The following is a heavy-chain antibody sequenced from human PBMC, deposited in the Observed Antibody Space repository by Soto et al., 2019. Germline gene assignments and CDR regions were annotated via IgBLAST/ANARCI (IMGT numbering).Heavy chain of an antibody. D-gene: IGHD3-9*01. CDR2: INYSGST. CDR3: AMGPRYYDILTGYYIAPLDY. J-gene: IGHJ4*02. Sequence: SETLSLTCTVSGGSISSYYWSWIRQPPGKGLEWIGYINYSGSTNYNPSLKSRVTISVDTSKNQFSLKLSSVTAADTAVYYCAMGPRYYDILTGYYIAPLDYWGQGTLVTVSS. CDR1: GGSISSYY. V-gene: IGHV4-59*08.